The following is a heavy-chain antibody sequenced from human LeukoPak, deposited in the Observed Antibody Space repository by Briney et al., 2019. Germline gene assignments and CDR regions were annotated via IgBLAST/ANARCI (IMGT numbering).Heavy chain of an antibody. CDR2: IHPNSGGT. CDR1: GYTFTGYY. Sequence: ASVKVSCKASGYTFTGYYLHWVRQAPGQGLEWMAWIHPNSGGTNYAQKFQGRVTMTRDTSISTAYMELTSLRSDDTAVYYCARLWGYLDAYDIWGQGTIVTVSS. J-gene: IGHJ3*02. D-gene: IGHD2-15*01. CDR3: ARLWGYLDAYDI. V-gene: IGHV1-2*02.